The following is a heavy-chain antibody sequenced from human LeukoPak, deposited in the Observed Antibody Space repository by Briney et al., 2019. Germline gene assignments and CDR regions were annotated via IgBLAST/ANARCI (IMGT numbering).Heavy chain of an antibody. CDR2: IYYSGST. J-gene: IGHJ3*02. CDR1: GGSISSYY. CDR3: ARGGPPFGYDILTGYYLGNAFDI. Sequence: SETLSLTCTVSGGSISSYYWSWIRQPPGKGLEWIGYIYYSGSTNYNPSLKSRVTISVDTSKNQFPLQLRSVTAADTAVYYCARGGPPFGYDILTGYYLGNAFDIWGQGTMVTVSS. V-gene: IGHV4-59*01. D-gene: IGHD3-9*01.